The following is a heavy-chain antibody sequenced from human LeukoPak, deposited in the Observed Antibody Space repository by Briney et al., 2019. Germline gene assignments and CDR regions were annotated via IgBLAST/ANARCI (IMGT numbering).Heavy chain of an antibody. Sequence: PSETLSLTCTVSGGSISSYYWSWIRQPPGKGLEWIGYIYYSGSTNYNPSLKSRVTMSVDTSKNQFSLKLSSVTAADTAVYYCARGGHNYYDSSGYWGYFDYWGQGTLVTVSS. CDR2: IYYSGST. CDR1: GGSISSYY. J-gene: IGHJ4*02. D-gene: IGHD3-22*01. CDR3: ARGGHNYYDSSGYWGYFDY. V-gene: IGHV4-59*12.